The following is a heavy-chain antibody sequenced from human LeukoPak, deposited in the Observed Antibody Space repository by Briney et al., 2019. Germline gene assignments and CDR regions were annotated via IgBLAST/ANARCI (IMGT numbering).Heavy chain of an antibody. V-gene: IGHV5-10-1*01. J-gene: IGHJ5*02. CDR1: GYSFTGYW. D-gene: IGHD3-16*01. CDR3: ARREGEGFDP. CDR2: IDPSDSYT. Sequence: HGESLKISCKGSGYSFTGYWISWVRQMPGKGLEWMGRIDPSDSYTNYSPSFQGHVTISADKSISTAYLQWSSLKASDTAMYYCARREGEGFDPWGQGTLVTVSS.